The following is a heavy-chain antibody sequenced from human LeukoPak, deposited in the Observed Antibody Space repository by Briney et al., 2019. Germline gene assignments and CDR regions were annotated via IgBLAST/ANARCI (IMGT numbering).Heavy chain of an antibody. CDR1: GGSINSYF. CDR3: ARDDPARMTATLDY. CDR2: IYTSGST. V-gene: IGHV4-4*07. D-gene: IGHD2-21*02. J-gene: IGHJ4*02. Sequence: PSETLSLTCTVSGGSINSYFWSWVRQPAGEGLEWIGRIYTSGSTNYNPSLRSRVTISVDMSKNQFSLKLGSVTAADTAVYYCARDDPARMTATLDYWGQGILVTVSS.